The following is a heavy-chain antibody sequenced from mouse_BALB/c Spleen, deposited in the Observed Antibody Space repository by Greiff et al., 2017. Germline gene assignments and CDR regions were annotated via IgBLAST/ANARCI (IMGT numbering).Heavy chain of an antibody. D-gene: IGHD2-1*01. Sequence: QVQLKQPGAELVKPGAPVKLSCKASGYTFTSYWMNWVKQRPGRGLEWIGRIDPSDSETHYNQKFKDKATLTVDKSSSTAYIQLSSLTSEDSAVYYCARYGGNSWFAYWGQGTLVTVSA. V-gene: IGHV1-69*02. CDR3: ARYGGNSWFAY. CDR1: GYTFTSYW. J-gene: IGHJ3*01. CDR2: IDPSDSET.